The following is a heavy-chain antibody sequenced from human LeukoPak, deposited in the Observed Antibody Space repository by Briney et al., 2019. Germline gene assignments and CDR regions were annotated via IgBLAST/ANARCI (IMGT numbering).Heavy chain of an antibody. CDR3: ARDLHRVVVRGVPHYYYYMDV. CDR1: GYTFTGHY. J-gene: IGHJ6*03. CDR2: IDPNSAGT. D-gene: IGHD3-10*01. V-gene: IGHV1-2*02. Sequence: GASVKVSCKASGYTFTGHYLHWVRQAPAQGLEWMGWIDPNSAGTNYEQKFQGRVTMTRDTSISTAYMDLRSLRSDDTAVYYCARDLHRVVVRGVPHYYYYMDVWGKGTTVTISS.